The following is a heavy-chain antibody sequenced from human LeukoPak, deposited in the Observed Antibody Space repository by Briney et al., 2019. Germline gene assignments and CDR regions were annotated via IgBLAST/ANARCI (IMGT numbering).Heavy chain of an antibody. J-gene: IGHJ5*02. D-gene: IGHD3-16*01. CDR2: INHSGST. CDR3: ARGFGFMITFGGAGNWFDP. Sequence: PSETLSLTCAVYGGFFSGYYWSWIRQPPGKGLEWIGEINHSGSTNYNPSLKSRVTISVDTSKNQFSLKLSSVTAADTAVYYCARGFGFMITFGGAGNWFDPWGQGTLVTVSS. V-gene: IGHV4-34*01. CDR1: GGFFSGYY.